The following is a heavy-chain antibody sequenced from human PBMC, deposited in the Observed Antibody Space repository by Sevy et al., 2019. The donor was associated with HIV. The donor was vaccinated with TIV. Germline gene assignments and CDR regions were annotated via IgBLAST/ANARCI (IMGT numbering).Heavy chain of an antibody. D-gene: IGHD6-13*01. CDR3: ARGGPDSNWFRSFDY. Sequence: EGSLRLSCAVSGLTVSSNYMSWVHQAPGKGLEWVSLIDSGGATYYADSVNGRFTISGDDSKNTLYLQMDSLRAEDTAVYYCARGGPDSNWFRSFDYWGRGTLVTVSS. J-gene: IGHJ4*02. CDR1: GLTVSSNY. CDR2: IDSGGAT. V-gene: IGHV3-53*01.